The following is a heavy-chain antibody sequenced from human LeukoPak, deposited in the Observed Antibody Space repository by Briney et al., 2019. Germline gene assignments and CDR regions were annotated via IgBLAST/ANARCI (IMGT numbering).Heavy chain of an antibody. CDR3: AKDRRRDDVLTGSFSD. CDR2: ISGSGGST. D-gene: IGHD3-9*01. J-gene: IGHJ4*02. CDR1: GFTFSSYA. V-gene: IGHV3-23*01. Sequence: GGSLRLSCAASGFTFSSYAMSWVRQAPGKGLEWVSAISGSGGSTYYADSVKGRFTISRDISKNTLYLQMNSLRAEDTALYYCAKDRRRDDVLTGSFSDWGQGTLVTVSS.